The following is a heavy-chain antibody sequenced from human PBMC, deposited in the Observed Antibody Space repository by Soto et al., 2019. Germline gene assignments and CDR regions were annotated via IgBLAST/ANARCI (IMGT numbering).Heavy chain of an antibody. CDR3: ARDPHYDFWSGSHAFDI. D-gene: IGHD3-3*01. CDR2: IYYSGST. CDR1: GGTISSYG. V-gene: IGHV4-59*01. Sequence: SETLCLTCTVSGGTISSYGGSWIRQPPGKGLEWIGYIYYSGSTNYNPSLKSRVIISVDTSKNQFSLKLSSVTAADTAVYYCARDPHYDFWSGSHAFDIWGQGTMVTVSS. J-gene: IGHJ3*02.